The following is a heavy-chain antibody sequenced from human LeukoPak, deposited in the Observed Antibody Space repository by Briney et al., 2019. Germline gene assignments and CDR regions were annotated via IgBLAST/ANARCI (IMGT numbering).Heavy chain of an antibody. J-gene: IGHJ6*02. V-gene: IGHV3-72*01. CDR2: IRNKANSYTT. Sequence: GGSLRLSCAASGFIFSDHYMDWVRQAPGKGLEWVGRIRNKANSYTTQYAASVKGRFTISRDDSKNSLYLQMNSLKTEDTAVYYCARSSSTISYGLDVWGQGTTVTVSS. CDR3: ARSSSTISYGLDV. D-gene: IGHD2-2*01. CDR1: GFIFSDHY.